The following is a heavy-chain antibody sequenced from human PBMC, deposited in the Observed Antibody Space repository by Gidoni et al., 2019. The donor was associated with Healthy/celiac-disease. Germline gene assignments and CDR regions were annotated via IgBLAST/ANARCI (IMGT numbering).Heavy chain of an antibody. D-gene: IGHD2-15*01. V-gene: IGHV3-49*04. CDR1: GFTFGDYA. CDR3: TRDQGYCSGGSCYPGFYYYGMDV. CDR2: IRSKAYGGTT. J-gene: IGHJ6*02. Sequence: EVQLVESGGGLVQPGRSLRLSCTASGFTFGDYAMSWVRQAPGKGLEWVGFIRSKAYGGTTEYAASVKGRFTISRDDSKSIAYLQMNSLKTEDTAVYYCTRDQGYCSGGSCYPGFYYYGMDVWGQGTTVTVSS.